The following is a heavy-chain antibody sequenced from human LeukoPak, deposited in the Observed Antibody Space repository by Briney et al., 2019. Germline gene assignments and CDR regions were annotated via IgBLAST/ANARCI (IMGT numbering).Heavy chain of an antibody. CDR2: IIPIFGTA. J-gene: IGHJ4*02. CDR1: GGTFSSYA. D-gene: IGHD2-2*01. CDR3: AQGYCSSTSCYEAYISSPLDY. V-gene: IGHV1-69*05. Sequence: SVKVSCKASGGTFSSYAISWLRQAPGQGLEWMGRIIPIFGTANYAQKFQGRVTITTDESTSTAYMELSSLRSEDTAMYYCAQGYCSSTSCYEAYISSPLDYSGQGTLVTVSS.